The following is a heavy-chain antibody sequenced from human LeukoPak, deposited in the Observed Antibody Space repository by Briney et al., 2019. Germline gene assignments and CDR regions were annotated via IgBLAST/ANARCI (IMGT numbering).Heavy chain of an antibody. CDR2: IRFDEINK. CDR1: GFIFNTYG. CDR3: AKTNFLQYIDY. D-gene: IGHD2-8*01. V-gene: IGHV3-30*02. Sequence: PGGSLRLSCAASGFIFNTYGMHWVRQAPGKGLEWVAFIRFDEINKFYADSVKGRFTISRDNSKNTLYLQMNSLRAEDTAVYYCAKTNFLQYIDYWGQGTLVTVSP. J-gene: IGHJ4*02.